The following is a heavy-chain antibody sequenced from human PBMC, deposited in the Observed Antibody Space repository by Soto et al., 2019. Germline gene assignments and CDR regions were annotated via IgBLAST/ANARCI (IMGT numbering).Heavy chain of an antibody. V-gene: IGHV1-69*01. D-gene: IGHD2-2*01. Sequence: QVQLVQSGAEVKKPGSSVKVSCKASGGTFGIYAFSWVRQAPGQGLEWMGGIIPVSGAAHYAQKFQGRVTITADESTSTAYMELSSLSSQDTAVYYCATALGCRSTSCTLDYWGQGTRVIVSS. CDR2: IIPVSGAA. CDR3: ATALGCRSTSCTLDY. CDR1: GGTFGIYA. J-gene: IGHJ4*02.